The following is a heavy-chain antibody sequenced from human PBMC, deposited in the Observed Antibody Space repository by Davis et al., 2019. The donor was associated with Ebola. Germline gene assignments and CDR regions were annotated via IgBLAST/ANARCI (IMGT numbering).Heavy chain of an antibody. V-gene: IGHV3-23*01. Sequence: GESLKISCAASGFTFNSYSMNWVRQAPGKGLEWVSGISGSGGSGGSTYYADSVKGRFTISRDNSKNTLYLQMNSLRAEDTAVYYCAKREYYYDSSGPYFDYWGQGTLVTVSS. CDR2: ISGSGGSGGST. J-gene: IGHJ4*02. D-gene: IGHD3-22*01. CDR3: AKREYYYDSSGPYFDY. CDR1: GFTFNSYS.